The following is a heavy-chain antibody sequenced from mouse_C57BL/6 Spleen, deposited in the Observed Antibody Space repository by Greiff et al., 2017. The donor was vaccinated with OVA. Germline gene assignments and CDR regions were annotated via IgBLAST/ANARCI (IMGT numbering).Heavy chain of an antibody. CDR2: IYPSDSET. V-gene: IGHV1-61*01. Sequence: VQLQQSGAELVRPGSSVKLSCKASGYTFTSYWMDWVKQRPGQGLEWIGNIYPSDSETHYNQKFKDKATLTVDKSSSTAYMQLSSLTSEDSAVYYCARKGLPYWYFDVWGTGTTVTVSS. J-gene: IGHJ1*03. CDR3: ARKGLPYWYFDV. CDR1: GYTFTSYW.